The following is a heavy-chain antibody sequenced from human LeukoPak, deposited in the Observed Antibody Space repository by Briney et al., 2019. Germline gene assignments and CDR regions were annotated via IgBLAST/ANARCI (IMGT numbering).Heavy chain of an antibody. D-gene: IGHD3-22*01. J-gene: IGHJ4*02. CDR3: ARERDYYDSSGYYPPDSDY. CDR2: ISSSSSYI. CDR1: GFTFSSYS. V-gene: IGHV3-21*01. Sequence: GGSLRLSCAASGFTFSSYSMNWVRQAPGKGLEWVSSISSSSSYIYYADSVKGRFTISRDNAKNSLYLQMNSLRAEDTAVYYCARERDYYDSSGYYPPDSDYWGQGTLVTVSS.